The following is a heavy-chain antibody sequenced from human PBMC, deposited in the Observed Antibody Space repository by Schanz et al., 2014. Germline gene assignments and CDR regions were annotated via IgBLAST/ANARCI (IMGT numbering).Heavy chain of an antibody. D-gene: IGHD7-27*01. V-gene: IGHV3-11*01. CDR3: ARENLNWEAFDI. Sequence: QVQLVESGGGLVKPGGSLRLSCAASGFIFNDYYMNWIRQAPGKGLEWLSYISRDGTTSYYADSVKGRFTISRDNAKNSLYLEMTSLSGEDTAVYYCARENLNWEAFDIWGQGTVVTVSS. CDR1: GFIFNDYY. J-gene: IGHJ3*02. CDR2: ISRDGTTS.